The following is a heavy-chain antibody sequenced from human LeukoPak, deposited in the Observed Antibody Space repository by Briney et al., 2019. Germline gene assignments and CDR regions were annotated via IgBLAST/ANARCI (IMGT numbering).Heavy chain of an antibody. D-gene: IGHD3-22*01. Sequence: GECLKISCKGSGCSFNSHWIGWVRQMPGKGLEWMGIFHPGDSESRYSPSFQGQVTMSADQSITTAYLQWNSLKASDTAMYFCARTIAFYYDSSSYMDFWGQGTLVTVSS. CDR3: ARTIAFYYDSSSYMDF. V-gene: IGHV5-51*01. J-gene: IGHJ4*02. CDR1: GCSFNSHW. CDR2: FHPGDSES.